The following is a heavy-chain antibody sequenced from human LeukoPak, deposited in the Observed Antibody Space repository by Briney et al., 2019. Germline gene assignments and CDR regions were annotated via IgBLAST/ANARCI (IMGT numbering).Heavy chain of an antibody. CDR2: ISSSSSTI. CDR3: ARVASRGGDCLYDAFDI. D-gene: IGHD2-21*02. V-gene: IGHV3-48*01. Sequence: PGGSLRLSCAASGFTFSGYGIHWVRQAPGKGLEWVSYISSSSSTIYYADSVKGRFTISRDNAKNSLYLQMNSLRAEDTAVYYCARVASRGGDCLYDAFDIWGQGTMVTVSS. CDR1: GFTFSGYG. J-gene: IGHJ3*02.